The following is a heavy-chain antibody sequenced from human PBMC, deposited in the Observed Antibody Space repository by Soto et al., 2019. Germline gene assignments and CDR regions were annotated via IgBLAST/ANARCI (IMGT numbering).Heavy chain of an antibody. J-gene: IGHJ4*02. Sequence: SETLSLTCSVSGASISTHSWSWIRLPAGKGLEWIGHVSHIGSADYSPSLKSRVTMSVDTSKNQFSLKLSSVSAADTAVYYCARYYWSLRYFDLWGQGTLVTVSS. V-gene: IGHV4-4*07. CDR1: GASISTHS. CDR2: VSHIGSA. CDR3: ARYYWSLRYFDL. D-gene: IGHD3-10*01.